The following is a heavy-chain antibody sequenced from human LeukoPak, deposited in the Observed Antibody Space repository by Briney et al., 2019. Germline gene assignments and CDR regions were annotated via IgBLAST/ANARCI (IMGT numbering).Heavy chain of an antibody. J-gene: IGHJ4*02. D-gene: IGHD4-17*01. CDR1: GFTFSSYG. CDR2: ISGSGGRT. Sequence: GGSLRLSCAASGFTFSSYGMSWVRQAPGKGLEWVSVISGSGGRTHYADSVKGRFTISRDNSKNTLYLQMNSLRAEDTATYYCAKVSRGEPSDYWGQGTLVTVSS. V-gene: IGHV3-23*01. CDR3: AKVSRGEPSDY.